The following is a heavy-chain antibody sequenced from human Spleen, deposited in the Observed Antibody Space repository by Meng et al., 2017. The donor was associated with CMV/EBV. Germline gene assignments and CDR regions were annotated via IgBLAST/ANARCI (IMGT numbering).Heavy chain of an antibody. Sequence: GESLKISCAASGFTFSSYGMHWVRQAPGKGLEWVAFIRYDGSNEYYADSVKGRFTISRYNSKNTLYLQMNSLRAEDTAEYYCAREGLGDYYYYGADVWGQGTTVTVSS. J-gene: IGHJ6*02. CDR2: IRYDGSNE. D-gene: IGHD3/OR15-3a*01. V-gene: IGHV3-30*02. CDR1: GFTFSSYG. CDR3: AREGLGDYYYYGADV.